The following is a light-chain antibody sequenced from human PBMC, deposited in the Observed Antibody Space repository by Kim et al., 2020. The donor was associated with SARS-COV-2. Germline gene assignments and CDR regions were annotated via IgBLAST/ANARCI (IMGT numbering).Light chain of an antibody. Sequence: SSELTQDPAVSVALGQTVRITCQGDRLRSFYASWYQQKPGQAPLLVIHGRDNRPSGIPDRFSGSYSGNTASLTITGAQAEDEADYYCNSRDRGGGPFYVFGTGTKVTVL. J-gene: IGLJ1*01. V-gene: IGLV3-19*01. CDR1: RLRSFY. CDR2: GRD. CDR3: NSRDRGGGPFYV.